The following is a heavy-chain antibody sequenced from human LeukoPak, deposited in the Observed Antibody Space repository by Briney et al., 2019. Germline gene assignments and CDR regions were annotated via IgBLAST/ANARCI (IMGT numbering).Heavy chain of an antibody. V-gene: IGHV3-23*01. J-gene: IGHJ4*02. CDR3: ARDRPNYYGSDGHYYRRDGDY. Sequence: GGSLRLSCAASGFTFSIYAMRWVRQAPGKGLQWVSSITSRGESTWYADSVKGRFTITRDNSENTLYLQMHSLRAEDTAVYYCARDRPNYYGSDGHYYRRDGDYWGRGTLVSVSS. CDR2: ITSRGEST. CDR1: GFTFSIYA. D-gene: IGHD3-22*01.